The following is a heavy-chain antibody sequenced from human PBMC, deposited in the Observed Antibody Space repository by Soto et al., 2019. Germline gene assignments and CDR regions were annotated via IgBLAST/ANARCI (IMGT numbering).Heavy chain of an antibody. Sequence: ASVKVSCKASGYTFTSYDINWVRQATGQGLEWMGWMNPNSGNTGYAQKFQGRVAMTRNTSISTAYMELSSLRSEDTAVYYCARGILLWFXEFPXDVWGKGTTVTVSS. D-gene: IGHD3-10*01. V-gene: IGHV1-8*01. CDR3: ARGILLWFXEFPXDV. J-gene: IGHJ6*03. CDR2: MNPNSGNT. CDR1: GYTFTSYD.